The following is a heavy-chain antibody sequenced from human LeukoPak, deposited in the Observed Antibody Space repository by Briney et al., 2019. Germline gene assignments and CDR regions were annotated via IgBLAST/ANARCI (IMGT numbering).Heavy chain of an antibody. CDR3: VRGRVMRGTYYVAGQDALDV. Sequence: SVKVSCKASGGTFSNYAINWVRQAPGQGLEWMGEIIPMFGVPNYAQKFQGRVTLTVDESTSTAYMELSSLRSEDTAVYYCVRGRVMRGTYYVAGQDALDVWGQGTMVTVSS. J-gene: IGHJ3*01. D-gene: IGHD3-16*01. V-gene: IGHV1-69*13. CDR1: GGTFSNYA. CDR2: IIPMFGVP.